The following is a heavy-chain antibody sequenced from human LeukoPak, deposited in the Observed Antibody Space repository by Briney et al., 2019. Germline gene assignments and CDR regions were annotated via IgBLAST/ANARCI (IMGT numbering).Heavy chain of an antibody. CDR3: ARDDALVATGSFDY. V-gene: IGHV1-18*01. D-gene: IGHD5-12*01. J-gene: IGHJ4*02. CDR2: ISAYNGNT. Sequence: ASVTVSCTASGYTFTTYGINWVRQAPGQGLEWMGWISAYNGNTNYAQKLQGRVTMTTDTSTSTAYMELRSLRSDDTAVYYCARDDALVATGSFDYWGQGTLVTVSS. CDR1: GYTFTTYG.